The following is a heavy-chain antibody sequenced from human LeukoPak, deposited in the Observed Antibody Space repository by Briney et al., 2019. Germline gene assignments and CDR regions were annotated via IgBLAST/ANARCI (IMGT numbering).Heavy chain of an antibody. Sequence: ASVRVSCKTSGYTFSNFGINWVRQAPGQGLEWMGWISGNNDNPNYGQKFQGRFTVTTDSSTSTAYMELRNLRFDDAAVYYCARDGTSTDDYWGQGTLVTVSS. CDR2: ISGNNDNP. J-gene: IGHJ4*02. V-gene: IGHV1-18*01. D-gene: IGHD2-2*01. CDR3: ARDGTSTDDY. CDR1: GYTFSNFG.